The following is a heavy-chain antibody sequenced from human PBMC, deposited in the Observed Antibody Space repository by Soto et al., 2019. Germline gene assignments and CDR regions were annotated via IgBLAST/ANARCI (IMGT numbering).Heavy chain of an antibody. V-gene: IGHV2-5*08. CDR2: IYWDDDK. J-gene: IGHJ5*01. CDR1: GGSISSYYW. Sequence: TLSLTCTVSGGSISSYYWSWIRQPPGKALEWLAFIYWDDDKRYSPSLKSRLTNIKDTSNNQVVLIMTNVDPVDSGTYYCAHRSPYSSSWNSGWFDSWGQGTLVTVSS. CDR3: AHRSPYSSSWNSGWFDS. D-gene: IGHD6-13*01.